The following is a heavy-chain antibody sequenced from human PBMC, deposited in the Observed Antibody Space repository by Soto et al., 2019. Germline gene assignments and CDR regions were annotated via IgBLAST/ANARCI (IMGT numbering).Heavy chain of an antibody. CDR2: IYYSGST. J-gene: IGHJ4*02. Sequence: LSLTCTVSGGSISGSSYYWGWIRQPPGKGLEWIGSIYYSGSTYYNPSLKSRVTISVDTSKNQFSLKLSSVTAADTAVYYCASTYYDILTGYSSTFDYWGQGTLVTVSS. D-gene: IGHD3-9*01. CDR1: GGSISGSSYY. CDR3: ASTYYDILTGYSSTFDY. V-gene: IGHV4-39*01.